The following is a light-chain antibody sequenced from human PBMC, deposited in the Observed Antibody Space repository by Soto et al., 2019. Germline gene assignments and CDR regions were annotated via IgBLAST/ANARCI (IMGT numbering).Light chain of an antibody. J-gene: IGKJ1*01. CDR1: QSVSSSF. V-gene: IGKV3-20*01. Sequence: EIVLTQSPGTLSLSPGERATLSCRASQSVSSSFLAWYQQKPGQAPRLLIYGASSRATGIPDRFSGSGSGKDFTLTISRLEPEDFAVYYCQQYDISGITFGQGNKV. CDR2: GAS. CDR3: QQYDISGIT.